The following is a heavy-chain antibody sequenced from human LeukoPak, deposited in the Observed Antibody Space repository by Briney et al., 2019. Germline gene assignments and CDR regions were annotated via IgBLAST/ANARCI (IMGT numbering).Heavy chain of an antibody. CDR2: IHPSGTT. CDR1: GFSISSGYY. D-gene: IGHD1-1*01. CDR3: AREVERRIVN. J-gene: IGHJ4*02. Sequence: PSETLSLTCVVSGFSISSGYYWGWIRQPPGKGLERIGNIHPSGTTFFNSSLNSRVTMSIDTSKNQFSLKLTSVTAADTAVYYCAREVERRIVNWGQGILVTVSS. V-gene: IGHV4-38-2*02.